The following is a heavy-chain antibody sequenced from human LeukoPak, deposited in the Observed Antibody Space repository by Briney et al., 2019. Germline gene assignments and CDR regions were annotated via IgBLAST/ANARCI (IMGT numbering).Heavy chain of an antibody. D-gene: IGHD3-9*01. CDR2: INTNTGNP. CDR3: AISPVYYDILTGYYKASPLDY. V-gene: IGHV7-4-1*02. CDR1: GYTFTSYA. Sequence: ASVKASCKASGYTFTSYAMNWVRQAPGQGLEWMGWINTNTGNPTSAQGFTGRFVFSLDTPVSTAYLQISSLKAEDTAVYYCAISPVYYDILTGYYKASPLDYWGQGTLVTVSS. J-gene: IGHJ4*02.